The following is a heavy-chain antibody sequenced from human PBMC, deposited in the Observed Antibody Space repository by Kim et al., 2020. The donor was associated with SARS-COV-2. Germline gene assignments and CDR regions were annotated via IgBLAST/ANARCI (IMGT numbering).Heavy chain of an antibody. J-gene: IGHJ4*02. Sequence: SETLSLTCTVSAFSINSGYYWGWVRQPPRKGLEWTGSINHSGITSYNPSLKSRVTMSVDTSKNQFSLNLRSVTAADTAVYYCATLYSDLDQFDSWGQGTL. CDR2: INHSGIT. V-gene: IGHV4-38-2*02. CDR3: ATLYSDLDQFDS. CDR1: AFSINSGYY. D-gene: IGHD3-3*01.